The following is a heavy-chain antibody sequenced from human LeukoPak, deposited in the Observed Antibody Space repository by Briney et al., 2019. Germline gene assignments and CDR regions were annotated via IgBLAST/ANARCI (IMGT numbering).Heavy chain of an antibody. D-gene: IGHD3-3*01. J-gene: IGHJ4*02. CDR1: GGSISSYY. CDR3: AREYDFWSGYYYFDY. Sequence: PSETLSLTCTVSGGSISSYYWSWIRQPAGKGLEWIGRIYTSGSTNYNPSLKSRVTMSVDTSKNQFSLKLSSVTAADTAVHYCAREYDFWSGYYYFDYWGQGTLVTVSS. V-gene: IGHV4-4*07. CDR2: IYTSGST.